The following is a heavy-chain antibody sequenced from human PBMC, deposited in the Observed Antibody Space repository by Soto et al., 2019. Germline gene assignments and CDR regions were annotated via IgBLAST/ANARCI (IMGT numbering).Heavy chain of an antibody. CDR1: GGSISSSSYY. CDR3: ARQITGYSRSFRWFDP. Sequence: PSETLSLTCTVSGGSISSSSYYWGWICQPPGKGLEWIGSIYYSGSTYYNPSLKSRVTISVDTSKNQFSLKLSSVTAADTAVYYCARQITGYSRSFRWFDPWGQGTLVTVSS. V-gene: IGHV4-39*01. D-gene: IGHD1-26*01. J-gene: IGHJ5*02. CDR2: IYYSGST.